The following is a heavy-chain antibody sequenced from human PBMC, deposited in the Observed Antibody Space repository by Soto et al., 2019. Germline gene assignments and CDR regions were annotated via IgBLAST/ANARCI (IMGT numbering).Heavy chain of an antibody. Sequence: QLGGSLRLSCAASGFTVSSNYMSWVRQAPVKGLELVSRIYSGLSTYXXDSVKGRXXISRYNSKNTXYLQMXILIADDTALYYCTRDAYGGTAPDYWRQGTLVTVSS. CDR1: GFTVSSNY. J-gene: IGHJ4*02. CDR3: TRDAYGGTAPDY. D-gene: IGHD4-17*01. CDR2: IYSGLST. V-gene: IGHV3-66*01.